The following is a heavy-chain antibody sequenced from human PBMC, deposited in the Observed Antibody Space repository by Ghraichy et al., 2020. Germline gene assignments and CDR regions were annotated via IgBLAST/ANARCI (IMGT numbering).Heavy chain of an antibody. CDR2: IKQDGSEK. J-gene: IGHJ3*02. V-gene: IGHV3-7*03. CDR3: ARDSVPFIYDSSGEGAFDI. CDR1: GFTFSSYW. Sequence: GGSLRLSCAASGFTFSSYWMSWVRQAPGKGLEWVANIKQDGSEKYYVDSVKGRFTISRDNAKNSLYLQMNSLRAEDTAVYYCARDSVPFIYDSSGEGAFDIWGQGTMVTVSS. D-gene: IGHD3-22*01.